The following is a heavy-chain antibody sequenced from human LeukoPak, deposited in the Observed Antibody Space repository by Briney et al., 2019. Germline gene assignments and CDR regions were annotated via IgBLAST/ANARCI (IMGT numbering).Heavy chain of an antibody. D-gene: IGHD2-21*01. J-gene: IGHJ4*02. Sequence: GGSLRLSCAASGFTFSNYWMTWVRQAPGKGLEWVANINQDGSDKYYVDSVKGRFSISRDNTKNSLFLQMNSPRAEDTAVYYCVVTRTRGDHWGQGTLVTVSS. CDR1: GFTFSNYW. CDR3: VVTRTRGDH. V-gene: IGHV3-7*03. CDR2: INQDGSDK.